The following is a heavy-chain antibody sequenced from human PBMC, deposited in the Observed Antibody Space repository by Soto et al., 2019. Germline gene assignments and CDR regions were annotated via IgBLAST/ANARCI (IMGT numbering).Heavy chain of an antibody. D-gene: IGHD5-18*01. CDR2: IIPIFGTT. CDR3: ARDGYSYGYESNWFDP. J-gene: IGHJ5*02. Sequence: SVKVSCKASGGTFSSYAISWVRQAPGQGLEWMGGIIPIFGTTNYAQKFQGRVTITADKSTSTAYMELSSLRSEDTAVYYCARDGYSYGYESNWFDPWGQGTLVTVSS. CDR1: GGTFSSYA. V-gene: IGHV1-69*06.